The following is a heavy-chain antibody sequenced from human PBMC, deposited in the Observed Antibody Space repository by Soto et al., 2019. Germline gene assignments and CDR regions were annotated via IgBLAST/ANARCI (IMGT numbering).Heavy chain of an antibody. D-gene: IGHD6-13*01. CDR3: AKGKLAAAGTRPPYNWFDP. V-gene: IGHV3-23*01. Sequence: EVQLLESGGGLVQPGGSLRLSCAASGFTFSSYAMSWVRQAPGKGLEWVSAISGSGGSTYYADSVKGRFTISRDNSKNTLYLQMNSLRAEDTAVYYCAKGKLAAAGTRPPYNWFDPWGQGTLVTVSS. CDR2: ISGSGGST. CDR1: GFTFSSYA. J-gene: IGHJ5*02.